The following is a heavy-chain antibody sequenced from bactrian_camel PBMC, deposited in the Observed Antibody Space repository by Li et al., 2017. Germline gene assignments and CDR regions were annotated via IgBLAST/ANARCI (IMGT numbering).Heavy chain of an antibody. CDR2: IDSDGNI. D-gene: IGHD3*01. V-gene: IGHV3S53*01. CDR1: GHAWRRYC. Sequence: QVQLVESGGGPVQAGGSLRLSCVASGHAWRRYCMAWFRQAPGKEREGFAAIDSDGNIKYADSVVGRFTISQGNTKNTIFLQMDSLKPDDTAIYYCAAGWTPQHWVRWVRLSDFDVWGQGTQVTVS. J-gene: IGHJ6*01. CDR3: AAGWTPQHWVRWVRLSDFDV.